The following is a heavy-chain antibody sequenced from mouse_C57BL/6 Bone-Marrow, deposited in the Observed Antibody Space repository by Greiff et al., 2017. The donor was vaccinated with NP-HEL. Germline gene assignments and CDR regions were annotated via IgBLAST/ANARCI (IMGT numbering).Heavy chain of an antibody. CDR2: IDPSDSYT. CDR1: GYTFTSYW. CDR3: ARRGLRRGFAY. V-gene: IGHV1-59*01. Sequence: QVQLKQPGAELVRPGTSVKLSCKASGYTFTSYWMHWVKQRPGQGLEWIGVIDPSDSYTNYNQKFKGKATLTVDTSSSTAYMQLSSLTSEDSAVYYCARRGLRRGFAYWGQGTLVTVSA. J-gene: IGHJ3*01. D-gene: IGHD2-4*01.